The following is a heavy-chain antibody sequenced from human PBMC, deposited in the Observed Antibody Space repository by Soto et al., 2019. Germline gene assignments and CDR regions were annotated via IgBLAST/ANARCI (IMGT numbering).Heavy chain of an antibody. Sequence: QVQMVQSGAEVKKPGSSVKVSCKTSGGTFGRFSISWVRQAPGQGLEWMGGTLPMLSVTNYAQKFQDRVTIIVDETTRTAYMQLSSLRSDDTAIYYCASNSPYCSGGSCYAYWGQGTLVTVSS. D-gene: IGHD2-15*01. V-gene: IGHV1-69*01. CDR1: GGTFGRFS. CDR3: ASNSPYCSGGSCYAY. J-gene: IGHJ4*02. CDR2: TLPMLSVT.